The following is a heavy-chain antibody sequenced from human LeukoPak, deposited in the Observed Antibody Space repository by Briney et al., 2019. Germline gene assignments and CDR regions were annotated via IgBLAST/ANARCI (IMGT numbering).Heavy chain of an antibody. CDR2: INHSGST. CDR1: GGSIRSSGHY. J-gene: IGHJ4*02. Sequence: SETLSLTCTVSGGSIRSSGHYWSWIRQPPGKGLEWIGEINHSGSTNYNPSLKSRVTISVDTSKNQFSLKLSSVTAADTAVYYCASTSGYWGQGTLVTVSS. V-gene: IGHV4-39*07. CDR3: ASTSGY.